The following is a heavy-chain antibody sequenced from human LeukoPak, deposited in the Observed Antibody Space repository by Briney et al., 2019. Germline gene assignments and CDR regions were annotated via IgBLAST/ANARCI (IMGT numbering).Heavy chain of an antibody. CDR2: ISSSGSTI. Sequence: GGSLRLSCAASGFTFSSYEMNWVRQAPGKGLEWVSYISSSGSTIYYADSVKGRFTISRDNAKNSLYLQMNGLRAEDTAVSYCAELGITMIGGVWGKGTTVTISS. V-gene: IGHV3-48*03. CDR1: GFTFSSYE. D-gene: IGHD3-10*02. J-gene: IGHJ6*04. CDR3: AELGITMIGGV.